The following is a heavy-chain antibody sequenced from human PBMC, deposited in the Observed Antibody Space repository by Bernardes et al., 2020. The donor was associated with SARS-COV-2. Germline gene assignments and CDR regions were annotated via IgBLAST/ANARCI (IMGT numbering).Heavy chain of an antibody. V-gene: IGHV4-59*11. CDR2: IYNSGTT. J-gene: IGHJ4*02. D-gene: IGHD6-19*01. CDR1: GGSISSHF. CDR3: AGTKQWLAFEY. Sequence: SETLSLTCTVSGGSISSHFWSWFRQPPGRELEWIGNIYNSGTTNYDPSLRSRVTISVDTSKNQLSLNLNSMTAADTAIYYCAGTKQWLAFEYWGRGILVTVSS.